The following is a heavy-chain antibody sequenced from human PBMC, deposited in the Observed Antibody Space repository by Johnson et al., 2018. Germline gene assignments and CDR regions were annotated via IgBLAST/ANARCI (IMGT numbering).Heavy chain of an antibody. J-gene: IGHJ4*02. V-gene: IGHV3-30*03. CDR3: ARGTYSGYDLDY. CDR1: GFTFSNAW. CDR2: ISYDGSNK. Sequence: QVQLVQSGGGLVKXGGSLRLXCAASGFTFSNAWLSWVRQAPGKGLEWVAVISYDGSNKYYADSVKGRFTISRDNSKNTLYLQMNSLRAEDTAVYYCARGTYSGYDLDYWGQGTLVTVSS. D-gene: IGHD5-12*01.